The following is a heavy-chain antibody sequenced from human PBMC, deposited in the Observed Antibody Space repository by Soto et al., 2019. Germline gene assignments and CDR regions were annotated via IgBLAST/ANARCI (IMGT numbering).Heavy chain of an antibody. CDR3: ARVSGYPNWFDP. D-gene: IGHD6-25*01. CDR2: INPYSGST. V-gene: IGHV1-18*01. J-gene: IGHJ5*02. Sequence: ASVKVSCKASGYTFTSYGISWVRQAPGQGLEWMGRINPYSGSTSYAQKLQGRVTMTRDTSTSTVYMELSSLRSEDTVVYYCARVSGYPNWFDPWGQGTLVTVSS. CDR1: GYTFTSYG.